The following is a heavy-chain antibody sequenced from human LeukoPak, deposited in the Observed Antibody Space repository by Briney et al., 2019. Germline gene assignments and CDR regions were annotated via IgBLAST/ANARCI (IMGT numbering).Heavy chain of an antibody. Sequence: ASVKVSCKASGYTFTGYYMHWVRQAPGQGLEWMGWINPNSGGTNYAQKFQGRVTITADESTSTAYMELSSLRSEDTAVYYCARDVRTSEKIFGVPTNWFDPWGQGTLVTVSS. D-gene: IGHD3-3*01. J-gene: IGHJ5*02. CDR3: ARDVRTSEKIFGVPTNWFDP. V-gene: IGHV1-2*02. CDR2: INPNSGGT. CDR1: GYTFTGYY.